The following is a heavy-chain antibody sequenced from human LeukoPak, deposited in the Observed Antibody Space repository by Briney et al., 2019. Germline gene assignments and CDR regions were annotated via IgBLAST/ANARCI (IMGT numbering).Heavy chain of an antibody. J-gene: IGHJ6*02. CDR3: ARDQGGVVVPAAMRGYYYYGMDV. D-gene: IGHD2-2*01. CDR1: GGPVSSGSYY. CDR2: IYYSGST. Sequence: SETLSLTCTVSGGPVSSGSYYWSWIRQPPGKGLEWIGYIYYSGSTNYNPSLKSRVTISVDTSKNQFSLKLSSVTAADTAVYYCARDQGGVVVPAAMRGYYYYGMDVWGQGTTVTVSS. V-gene: IGHV4-61*01.